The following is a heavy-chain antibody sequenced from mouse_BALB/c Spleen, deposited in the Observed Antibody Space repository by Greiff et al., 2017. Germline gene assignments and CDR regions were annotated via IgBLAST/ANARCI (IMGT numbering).Heavy chain of an antibody. CDR1: GFTFSSYA. Sequence: EVNVVESGGGLVKPGGSLKLSCAASGFTFSSYAMSWVRQTPEKRLEWVATISSGGSYTYYPDSVKGRFTIARDTAKNTLYLQMSSLRSEDTAMYDCARYGYGNYDFSDAMAYWGQGTSVTVSA. V-gene: IGHV5-9-3*01. CDR2: ISSGGSYT. D-gene: IGHD2-10*02. J-gene: IGHJ4*01. CDR3: ARYGYGNYDFSDAMAY.